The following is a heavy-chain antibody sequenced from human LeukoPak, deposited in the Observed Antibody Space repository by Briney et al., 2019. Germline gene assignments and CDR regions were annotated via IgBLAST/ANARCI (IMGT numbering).Heavy chain of an antibody. D-gene: IGHD6-19*01. Sequence: GESLKISCKDSGYSFTNYWIGWVRQMPGKGLEWMGIIYPGDSDSRYSPSFQGQVTISADKSISTACLQWSSLKASDAAMYYCARHSSGWRYSYFDYWGQGTLVSVSS. CDR2: IYPGDSDS. CDR3: ARHSSGWRYSYFDY. J-gene: IGHJ4*02. CDR1: GYSFTNYW. V-gene: IGHV5-51*01.